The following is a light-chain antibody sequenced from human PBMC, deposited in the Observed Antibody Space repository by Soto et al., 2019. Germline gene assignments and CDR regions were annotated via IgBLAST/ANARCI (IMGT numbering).Light chain of an antibody. CDR1: SSDVGSYNL. J-gene: IGLJ1*01. Sequence: QSALTQPASLSGSPGQSITISCTGTSSDVGSYNLVSWYQQHPGKAPKLVIYEVSKRPSGVSNRFSGSKSGNTASLTISGLQAEDEADYYCCSYAGSSTPYGVFGTGTKVTVL. V-gene: IGLV2-23*02. CDR3: CSYAGSSTPYGV. CDR2: EVS.